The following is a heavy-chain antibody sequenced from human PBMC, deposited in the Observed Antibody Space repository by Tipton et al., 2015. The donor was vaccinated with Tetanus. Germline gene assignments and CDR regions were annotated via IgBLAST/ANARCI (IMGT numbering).Heavy chain of an antibody. Sequence: TLSLTCTVSGASISSYYWSWIRQPPGQGLEWIGEIHPSGSANSNPSLNSRVTISVDTSKNQFSLRLTSVTAADTAVYYCARGEDTYKSGNYWGQGTLVTVSS. CDR3: ARGEDTYKSGNY. CDR1: GASISSYY. D-gene: IGHD5-24*01. V-gene: IGHV4-59*12. CDR2: IHPSGSA. J-gene: IGHJ4*02.